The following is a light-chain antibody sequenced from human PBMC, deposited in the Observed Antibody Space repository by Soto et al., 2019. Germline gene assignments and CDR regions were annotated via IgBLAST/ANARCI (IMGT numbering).Light chain of an antibody. CDR2: DVY. CDR1: RSDIGSYNY. Sequence: QSALTQPASVSGSPGQSITISCSGTRSDIGSYNYVSWYQQRPGEAPKIMIFDVYNRPSGISARFSGSKSGNTASLTISGLRAEDEADYYCSSYTSSNTLVFGGGTKLTVL. V-gene: IGLV2-14*01. J-gene: IGLJ3*02. CDR3: SSYTSSNTLV.